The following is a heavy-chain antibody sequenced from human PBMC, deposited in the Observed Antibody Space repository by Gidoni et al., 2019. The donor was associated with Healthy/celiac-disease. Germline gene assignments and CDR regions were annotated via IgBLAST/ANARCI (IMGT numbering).Heavy chain of an antibody. J-gene: IGHJ4*02. Sequence: EVQLVESGGGLVQPGGSLSLSSQASGFTFSRYSMNWVRQAPGKGQEWVSYISSSSSTIYYADSVKGRFTISRDNAKNSLYLQMNSLRDEDTAVYYCARARRRYSGYDFPDYWGQGTLVTVSS. CDR2: ISSSSSTI. CDR1: GFTFSRYS. V-gene: IGHV3-48*02. CDR3: ARARRRYSGYDFPDY. D-gene: IGHD5-12*01.